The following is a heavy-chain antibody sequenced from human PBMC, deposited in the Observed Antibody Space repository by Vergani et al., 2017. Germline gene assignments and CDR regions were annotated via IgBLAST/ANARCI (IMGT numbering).Heavy chain of an antibody. J-gene: IGHJ4*02. CDR3: ARLNGDYMRLSEY. CDR2: INHSGST. CDR1: GGSFSGYY. D-gene: IGHD4-17*01. Sequence: QVQLQQWGAGLLKPSETLSLTCAVYGGSFSGYYWSWIRQPPGKGLEWIGEINHSGSTYYNPSLKSRVTISVDTSKNQFSLRLSSVTAADTAVYYCARLNGDYMRLSEYWGQGTLVAVSS. V-gene: IGHV4-34*01.